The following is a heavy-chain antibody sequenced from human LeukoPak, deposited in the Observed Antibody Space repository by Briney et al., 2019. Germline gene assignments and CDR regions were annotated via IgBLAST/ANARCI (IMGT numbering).Heavy chain of an antibody. D-gene: IGHD6-13*01. CDR2: ISGSGGST. CDR3: AKDSSWYLNFDY. V-gene: IGHV3-23*01. Sequence: GGSLRLFCAASGFTFSSYSMNWVRQAPGKGLEWVSAISGSGGSTYYADSVKGRFTISRDNSKNTLYLQMNSLRAEDTAVYYCAKDSSWYLNFDYWGQGTLVTVSS. CDR1: GFTFSSYS. J-gene: IGHJ4*02.